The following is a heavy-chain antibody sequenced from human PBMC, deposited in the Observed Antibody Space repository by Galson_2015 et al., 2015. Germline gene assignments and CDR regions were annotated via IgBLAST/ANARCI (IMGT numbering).Heavy chain of an antibody. CDR1: GFTFSSYG. J-gene: IGHJ4*02. D-gene: IGHD2-15*01. CDR2: IWYDGSNK. V-gene: IGHV3-33*01. CDR3: ARDSRRYCSGGSCAY. Sequence: SLRLSCAASGFTFSSYGMHWVRQAPGKGLEWVAVIWYDGSNKYYADSVKGRFTISRDNSKDTLYLQMNSLRAEDTAVNYCARDSRRYCSGGSCAYWGQGTLVTVSS.